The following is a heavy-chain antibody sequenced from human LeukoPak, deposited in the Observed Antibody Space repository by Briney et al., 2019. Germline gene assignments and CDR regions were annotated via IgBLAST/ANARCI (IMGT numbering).Heavy chain of an antibody. V-gene: IGHV1-2*02. Sequence: GASVKVSCKASGYTFTGYYMHWVRQAPGQGLEWMGWINPNSGGTNYAQKFQGRVTMTRDMSTSTVYMELSSLRSEDTAVYYCARDEVPPVAGIGDYWGQGTLVTVSS. CDR1: GYTFTGYY. CDR3: ARDEVPPVAGIGDY. CDR2: INPNSGGT. J-gene: IGHJ4*02. D-gene: IGHD6-19*01.